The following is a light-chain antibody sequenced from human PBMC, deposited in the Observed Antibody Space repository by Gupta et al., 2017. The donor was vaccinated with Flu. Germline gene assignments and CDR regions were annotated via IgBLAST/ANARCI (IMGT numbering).Light chain of an antibody. Sequence: DIQMTQSPSSLSASVGDRVTITCRASETISTSLNWYQHKVGQTPSLLIYVASTLHSGVPSRFTGSGSGTDFTLTINNLQPEDFATYFCQQAYNTPLTFGQGTRLEI. CDR1: ETISTS. CDR3: QQAYNTPLT. J-gene: IGKJ5*01. CDR2: VAS. V-gene: IGKV1-39*01.